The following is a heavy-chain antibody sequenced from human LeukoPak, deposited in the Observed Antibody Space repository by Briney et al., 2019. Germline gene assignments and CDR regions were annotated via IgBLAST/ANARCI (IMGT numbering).Heavy chain of an antibody. CDR3: AREAVTYGGNPGIDY. Sequence: KASETLSLTCTVSGGSISSGSYYWSWIRQPAGKGLEWIGRIYTSGSTNYNPSLKSRVTISVDTSKNQFSLKLSSVTAADTAVYYCAREAVTYGGNPGIDYWGQGTLVTVSS. CDR2: IYTSGST. J-gene: IGHJ4*02. V-gene: IGHV4-61*02. CDR1: GGSISSGSYY. D-gene: IGHD4-23*01.